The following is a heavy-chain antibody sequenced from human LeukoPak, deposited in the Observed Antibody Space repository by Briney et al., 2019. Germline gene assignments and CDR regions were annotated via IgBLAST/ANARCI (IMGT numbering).Heavy chain of an antibody. Sequence: GASVKVSCKVSRYTLTELSMHWVRQAPGKGLEWMGGFDPEDGETIYAQKFQGRVTMTEDTSTDTAYMELSSLRSEDTAVYYCATMGQRYSSWYTLHRDYGMDVWGQGTTVTVSS. V-gene: IGHV1-24*01. J-gene: IGHJ6*02. CDR3: ATMGQRYSSWYTLHRDYGMDV. D-gene: IGHD6-13*01. CDR1: RYTLTELS. CDR2: FDPEDGET.